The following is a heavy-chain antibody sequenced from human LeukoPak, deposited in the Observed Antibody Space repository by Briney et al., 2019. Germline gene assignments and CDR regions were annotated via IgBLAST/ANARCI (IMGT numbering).Heavy chain of an antibody. Sequence: GGSLRLSCAASGFTFSSYSMNWVRQAPGKGLEWVSSISSSSYIYYADSVKGRFTISRDNAKNSLYLQMNSLRAEDTAVYYCARDRSPGIAVASYYYYGMDVWGQGTTVTVSS. D-gene: IGHD6-19*01. CDR3: ARDRSPGIAVASYYYYGMDV. V-gene: IGHV3-21*01. J-gene: IGHJ6*02. CDR2: ISSSSYI. CDR1: GFTFSSYS.